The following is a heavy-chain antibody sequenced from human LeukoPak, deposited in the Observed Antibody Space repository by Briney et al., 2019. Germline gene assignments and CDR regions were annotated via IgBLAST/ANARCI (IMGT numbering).Heavy chain of an antibody. CDR1: GFTFDDYA. D-gene: IGHD3-22*01. V-gene: IGHV3-9*01. CDR2: ISWNSGSI. Sequence: GGSLRLSCAASGFTFDDYAMHWVRQAPGKGLEWVSGISWNSGSIVYADSVKGRFTISRDNAKNSLYLQMNGLRAEDTALYYCAKASQPYYYDSSGYYRFWGQGTLVTVSS. CDR3: AKASQPYYYDSSGYYRF. J-gene: IGHJ4*02.